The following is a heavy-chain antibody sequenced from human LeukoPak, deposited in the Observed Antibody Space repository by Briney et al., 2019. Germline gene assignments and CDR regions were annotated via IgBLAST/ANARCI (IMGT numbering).Heavy chain of an antibody. CDR1: GFTFSSNA. Sequence: GGSLRLSCAASGFTFSSNAMNWVRQAPGKGLEWVAVISSDGNNQYYADSVKGRFTISRDNSKNTVYLQMNSLRNEDTAMYYCAGGAGSSWYGDYWGQGTLVTVTS. V-gene: IGHV3-30-3*01. D-gene: IGHD6-13*01. CDR2: ISSDGNNQ. CDR3: AGGAGSSWYGDY. J-gene: IGHJ4*02.